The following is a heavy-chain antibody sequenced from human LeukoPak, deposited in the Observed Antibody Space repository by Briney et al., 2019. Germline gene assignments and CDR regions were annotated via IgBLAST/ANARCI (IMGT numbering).Heavy chain of an antibody. CDR2: INHSGST. V-gene: IGHV4-34*01. CDR3: ASSGAFGVVGLDY. J-gene: IGHJ4*02. D-gene: IGHD3-3*01. CDR1: GGSFSGYY. Sequence: SETLSLTCAVYGGSFSGYYWSWIRQPPGKGLEWIGEINHSGSTNYNPSLKSRVTISVDTSKNQFSLKLSSVTAADTAVYYCASSGAFGVVGLDYWGQGTLVTVSS.